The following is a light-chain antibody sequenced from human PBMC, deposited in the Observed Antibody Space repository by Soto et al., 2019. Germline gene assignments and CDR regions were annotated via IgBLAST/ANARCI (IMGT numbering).Light chain of an antibody. Sequence: CRASQSISTDLSWYQQKPGKAPNLLIYAASTLHAGVPSRFSGSGSGTDFTLAMSCLQPGYFAPYTCQQSYCTPRTFAGGTKVDIK. J-gene: IGKJ4*02. V-gene: IGKV1-39*01. CDR1: QSISTD. CDR3: QQSYCTPRT. CDR2: AAS.